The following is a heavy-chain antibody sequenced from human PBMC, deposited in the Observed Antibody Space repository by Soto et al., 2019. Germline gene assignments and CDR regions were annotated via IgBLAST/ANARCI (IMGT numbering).Heavy chain of an antibody. V-gene: IGHV1-69*04. CDR3: ARDIAALANWFDP. CDR1: GGTFSSYT. D-gene: IGHD6-6*01. Sequence: ASVKVSCKASGGTFSSYTISWVRQAPGQGLEWMGRIIPILGIANYAQKFQGRVTITADKSTSTAYMELSSLRSEDTAVYYCARDIAALANWFDPWGQGTLVTVSS. J-gene: IGHJ5*02. CDR2: IIPILGIA.